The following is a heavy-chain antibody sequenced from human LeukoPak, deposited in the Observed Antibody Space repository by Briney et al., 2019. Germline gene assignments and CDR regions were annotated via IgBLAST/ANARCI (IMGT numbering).Heavy chain of an antibody. CDR2: ISWNSGSI. D-gene: IGHD5-18*01. V-gene: IGHV3-9*01. CDR1: GFTFSSYD. CDR3: AKAEELWLDY. Sequence: GGSLRLSCAASGFTFSSYDMHWVRQAPGKGLEWVSGISWNSGSIGYADSVKGRFTISRDNAKNSLYLQMNSLRAEDTALYYCAKAEELWLDYWGQGTLVTVSS. J-gene: IGHJ4*02.